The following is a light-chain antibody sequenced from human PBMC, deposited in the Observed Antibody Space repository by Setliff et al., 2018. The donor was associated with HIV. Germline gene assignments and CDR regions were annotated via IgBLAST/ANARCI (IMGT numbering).Light chain of an antibody. V-gene: IGLV2-14*03. CDR2: DVS. CDR3: SSYTTSRTLV. Sequence: QSVLTQPAYVSGSPGLSITISCTGTSSDVGGYNYVSWYQQHPGKAPKLMIFDVSKRPSGVSNRFSGSKSGNTASLTISGLQAEDEADYYCSSYTTSRTLVFGGGTKVTVL. CDR1: SSDVGGYNY. J-gene: IGLJ2*01.